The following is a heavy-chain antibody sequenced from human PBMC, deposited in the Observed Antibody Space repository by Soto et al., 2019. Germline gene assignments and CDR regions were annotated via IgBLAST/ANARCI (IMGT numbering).Heavy chain of an antibody. CDR2: IYYSGST. V-gene: IGHV4-59*08. J-gene: IGHJ5*02. CDR1: GGSISSYY. Sequence: SETLSLTCTVSGGSISSYYGSWIRQPPGKGLEWIGYIYYSGSTNYNPSLKSRDTISVDTSKNQFSLKLSSVTAADTAVYYCARAKAPLYSSSWYWFDPWGQGTLVTVSS. CDR3: ARAKAPLYSSSWYWFDP. D-gene: IGHD6-13*01.